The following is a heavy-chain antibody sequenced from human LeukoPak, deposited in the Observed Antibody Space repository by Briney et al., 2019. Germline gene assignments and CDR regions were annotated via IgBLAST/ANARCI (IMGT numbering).Heavy chain of an antibody. D-gene: IGHD3-9*01. V-gene: IGHV1-2*02. CDR3: ARSPYDILTGYQNPYFDY. CDR1: GYTFTGYY. J-gene: IGHJ4*02. Sequence: GASVKVSCKASGYTFTGYYMHWVRQAPGQGLEWMGWTNPNSGGTNYAQKFQGRVPMTRDTSISTAYMELSRLRSDDTAVYYCARSPYDILTGYQNPYFDYWGQGTLVTVSS. CDR2: TNPNSGGT.